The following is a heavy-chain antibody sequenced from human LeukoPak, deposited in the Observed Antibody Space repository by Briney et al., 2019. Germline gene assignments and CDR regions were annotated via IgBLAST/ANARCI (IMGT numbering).Heavy chain of an antibody. V-gene: IGHV1-46*01. Sequence: ASVKVSCKASGYTFTSYYLHWVRQAPGQGLEWMGIINPSAGSTSYAQKFQDRVTMTRDTSTSTVYMELNSLRSEDTAMYYCTRDFPGGNSPNYYYYYVDVWGKGTTVTVSS. CDR1: GYTFTSYY. D-gene: IGHD4-23*01. J-gene: IGHJ6*03. CDR2: INPSAGST. CDR3: TRDFPGGNSPNYYYYYVDV.